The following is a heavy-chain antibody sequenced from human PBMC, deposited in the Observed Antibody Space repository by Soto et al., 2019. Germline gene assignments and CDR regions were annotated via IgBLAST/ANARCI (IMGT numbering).Heavy chain of an antibody. V-gene: IGHV4-34*01. CDR2: INHSGST. CDR3: ARGEGIAVAGTVNWFDP. J-gene: IGHJ5*02. CDR1: GGSFSGYY. Sequence: SETLSLTCAVYGGSFSGYYWSWIRQPPGKGLEWIGEINHSGSTNYNPSLKSRVTISVDTSKNLFSLKLSSVTAADTAVYCCARGEGIAVAGTVNWFDPWGQGTLVTVSS. D-gene: IGHD6-19*01.